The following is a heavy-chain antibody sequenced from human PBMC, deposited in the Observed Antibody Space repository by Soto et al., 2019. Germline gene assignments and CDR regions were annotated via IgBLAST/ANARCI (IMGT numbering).Heavy chain of an antibody. Sequence: GASVKVSCKASGYTFTSYAMHWVRQAPGQRLEWMGWINAGNGNTKYSQKFQGRVTITRDTSASTAYMELSSLRSEDTAVYYCARVGPITFGGVIVSRVYFDYWGQGTLVTVSS. J-gene: IGHJ4*02. CDR2: INAGNGNT. CDR3: ARVGPITFGGVIVSRVYFDY. CDR1: GYTFTSYA. V-gene: IGHV1-3*01. D-gene: IGHD3-16*02.